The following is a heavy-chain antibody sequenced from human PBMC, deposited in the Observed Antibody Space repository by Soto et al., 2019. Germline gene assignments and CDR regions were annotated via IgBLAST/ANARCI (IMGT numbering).Heavy chain of an antibody. V-gene: IGHV4-59*01. D-gene: IGHD4-17*01. CDR3: ARDRHADYGPFDY. CDR1: GGSISSYY. J-gene: IGHJ4*02. Sequence: QVQLQESGPGLVKPSDTLSLTCTVSGGSISSYYWSWIRQHPGKGLEWIGYIYYSGSTNYNPSLKSRDTISVDTSKNQFSLKLSSVTAADTAVYYCARDRHADYGPFDYWGQGTLVTVSA. CDR2: IYYSGST.